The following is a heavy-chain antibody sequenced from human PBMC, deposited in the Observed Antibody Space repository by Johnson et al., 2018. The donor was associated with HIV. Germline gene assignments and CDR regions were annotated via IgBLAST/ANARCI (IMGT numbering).Heavy chain of an antibody. D-gene: IGHD3-22*01. CDR3: TSERGRYYDSSKDAFDI. J-gene: IGHJ3*02. CDR1: GFTFSNAW. V-gene: IGHV3-15*01. CDR2: IKSKTDGGTT. Sequence: VQLVESGGGLVKPGGSLRLSCAASGFTFSNAWMSWVRQAPGKGLEWVGRIKSKTDGGTTDYAAPVKGRFTISRDDSKNTLYLQMNSLKTEDTAVYYCTSERGRYYDSSKDAFDIWGQGTMVTVSS.